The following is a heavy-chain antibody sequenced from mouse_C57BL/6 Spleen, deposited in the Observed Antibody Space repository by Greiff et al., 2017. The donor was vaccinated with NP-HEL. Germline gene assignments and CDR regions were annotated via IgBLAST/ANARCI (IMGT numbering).Heavy chain of an antibody. V-gene: IGHV1-52*01. CDR2: IGHSASDT. D-gene: IGHD1-1*01. CDR3: ARGTTVVAMDY. CDR1: GYTFTGYW. J-gene: IGHJ2*01. Sequence: QVQLQQPGAELVRPGSSVKLSCTASGYTFTGYWMPWVKQRPIQGLEWIGNIGHSASDTHYTQNFKDKATLTIDKSSSTAYLQLSSLTSEDSAGYCCARGTTVVAMDYWGQGTTLTVSS.